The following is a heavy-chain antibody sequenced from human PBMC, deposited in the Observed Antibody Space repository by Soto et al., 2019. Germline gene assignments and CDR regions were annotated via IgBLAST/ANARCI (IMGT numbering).Heavy chain of an antibody. CDR2: IIPVSGTA. CDR1: GGTFSRYG. V-gene: IGHV1-69*06. J-gene: IGHJ6*02. D-gene: IGHD6-13*01. Sequence: SVKVSCKASGGTFSRYGFIWVRQVPGQGLEWMGGIIPVSGTANYAVKFQGRVTITADKSTSTAYMELSSLRSEDTAVYYCARARQQLVPYYYYGMDVWGQGTTVTVSS. CDR3: ARARQQLVPYYYYGMDV.